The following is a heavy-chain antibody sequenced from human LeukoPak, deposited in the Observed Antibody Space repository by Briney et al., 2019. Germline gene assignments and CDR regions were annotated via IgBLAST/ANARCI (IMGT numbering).Heavy chain of an antibody. D-gene: IGHD3-9*01. V-gene: IGHV3-74*01. CDR3: ASGSDDILTGYYTDYFDY. J-gene: IGHJ4*02. CDR2: INSDGSST. CDR1: GYAFSSYW. Sequence: GGSLRLSYAASGYAFSSYWVHWVRKARGKGLVWVSRINSDGSSTSYADSVKGRFTISRDNAKNTLYLQMNSLRAEDTAVYYCASGSDDILTGYYTDYFDYWGQGTLVTVSS.